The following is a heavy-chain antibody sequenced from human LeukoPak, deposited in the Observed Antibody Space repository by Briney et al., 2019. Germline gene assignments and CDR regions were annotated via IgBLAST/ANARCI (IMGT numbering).Heavy chain of an antibody. J-gene: IGHJ4*02. V-gene: IGHV3-21*01. CDR1: GFTFSSYS. CDR3: ARDGSGYNYNFDY. CDR2: ISSSSSYI. D-gene: IGHD5-24*01. Sequence: GGSLRLSCAASGFTFSSYSMNWVRQAPGKGLEWVSSISSSSSYIYYADSVKGRFTISRDNAKNSLYLQMNSLRAEDTAVYYCARDGSGYNYNFDYWGQGTLVTVSS.